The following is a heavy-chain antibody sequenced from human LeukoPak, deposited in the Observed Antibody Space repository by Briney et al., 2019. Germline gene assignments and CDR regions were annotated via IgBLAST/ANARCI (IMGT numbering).Heavy chain of an antibody. J-gene: IGHJ4*02. CDR3: TRVQGGYYFDY. D-gene: IGHD3-10*01. Sequence: PSETLSLTCTVSGGAISSGSYYWSWIWQPAGKGLEWIGRIYTSGSTTYNPSLKSRVTISIDTSKNQFSLKLSSVTAADTAVYYWTRVQGGYYFDYWGQGTLVTVSS. V-gene: IGHV4-61*02. CDR1: GGAISSGSYY. CDR2: IYTSGST.